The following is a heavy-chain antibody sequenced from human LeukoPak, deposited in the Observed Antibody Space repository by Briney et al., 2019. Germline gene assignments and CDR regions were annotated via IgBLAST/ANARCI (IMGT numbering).Heavy chain of an antibody. D-gene: IGHD3-22*01. Sequence: ASVKVSCKASGYTFTTYYMHWVRQAPGQGLDWMGIINPSGGSTSYAQKFQGRVTMTRDMSTSTVYMELSSLGSEDTAVYYCARGRRRLIVQTSLDYWGQGTLVTVSS. V-gene: IGHV1-46*01. J-gene: IGHJ4*02. CDR1: GYTFTTYY. CDR3: ARGRRRLIVQTSLDY. CDR2: INPSGGST.